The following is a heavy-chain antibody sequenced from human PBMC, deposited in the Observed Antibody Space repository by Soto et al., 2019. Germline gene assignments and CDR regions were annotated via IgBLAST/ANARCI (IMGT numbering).Heavy chain of an antibody. J-gene: IGHJ3*02. CDR1: GYIFTSYY. V-gene: IGHV1-46*01. CDR2: INPFDGSR. Sequence: GASVKVSCKASGYIFTSYYIHWVRQAPGQGLEWMGWINPFDGSRMFAQSFQGRVTMTRDTSTSTVYMEVSSLRSEDTALYYCTIGSWSGEVFDIWGQGTMVTVSS. CDR3: TIGSWSGEVFDI. D-gene: IGHD2-21*01.